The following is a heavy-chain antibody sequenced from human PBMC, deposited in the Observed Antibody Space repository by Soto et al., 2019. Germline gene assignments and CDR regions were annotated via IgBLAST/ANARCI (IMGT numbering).Heavy chain of an antibody. J-gene: IGHJ4*02. CDR1: GFTFSIYW. D-gene: IGHD6-19*01. Sequence: GGSLRLSCAASGFTFSIYWMHWVRQAPGKGLVWVSRINSDGSSTSYADSVKGRFTISRDNAKNTLYLQMNSLRAEDTAVYYCARRRGSSGWKTNFDYWGQGTLVTVSS. V-gene: IGHV3-74*01. CDR2: INSDGSST. CDR3: ARRRGSSGWKTNFDY.